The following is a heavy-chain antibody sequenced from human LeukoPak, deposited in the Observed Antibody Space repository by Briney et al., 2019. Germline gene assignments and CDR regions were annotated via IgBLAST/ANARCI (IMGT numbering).Heavy chain of an antibody. J-gene: IGHJ4*02. CDR3: ARDSELPANFDY. CDR2: INPNSGGT. Sequence: ASVKVSCRASGYTFTGYYMHWVRQAPGQGLEWMGWINPNSGGTNYAQKFQGRVTMTRDTSISTAYMELSRLRSDDTAVYYCARDSELPANFDYWGQRTLVTVSS. CDR1: GYTFTGYY. D-gene: IGHD2-15*01. V-gene: IGHV1-2*02.